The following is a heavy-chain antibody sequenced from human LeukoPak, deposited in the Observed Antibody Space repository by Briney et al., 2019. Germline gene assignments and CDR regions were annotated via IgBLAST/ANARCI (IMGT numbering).Heavy chain of an antibody. J-gene: IGHJ4*02. V-gene: IGHV3-7*03. D-gene: IGHD2-2*02. CDR3: AKELGHTLPFDC. Sequence: PGGSLRLSCAASGFTFSLYWMTWVRQAPGKGLEWVANMKPDGSQKYYVDSVKGRFTISRDDAKNSLYLQMNSLRGEDTAIYYCAKELGHTLPFDCWGQGTLVTVSS. CDR1: GFTFSLYW. CDR2: MKPDGSQK.